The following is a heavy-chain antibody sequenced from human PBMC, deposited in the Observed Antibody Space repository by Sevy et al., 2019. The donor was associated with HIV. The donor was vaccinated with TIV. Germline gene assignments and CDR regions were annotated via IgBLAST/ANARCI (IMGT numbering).Heavy chain of an antibody. CDR3: ANDVVGGTYYIENYYYGMDV. Sequence: GGSLRLSCAVSGTNFGAFAMHWVRQAPGKGLEWVAGLSLQGTNKYYADSLKGRFNISRDNSKDILYLHMKSLRPEDTAIYYSANDVVGGTYYIENYYYGMDVWGLGTTVTVSS. CDR2: LSLQGTNK. D-gene: IGHD3-10*01. J-gene: IGHJ6*02. CDR1: GTNFGAFA. V-gene: IGHV3-30*18.